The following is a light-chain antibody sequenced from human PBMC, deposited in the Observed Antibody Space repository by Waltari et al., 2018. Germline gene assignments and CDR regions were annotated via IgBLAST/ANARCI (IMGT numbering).Light chain of an antibody. V-gene: IGLV2-14*01. CDR1: SSDVGGYNY. CDR2: EVI. Sequence: QSALTQPASVSGSPVQSITISCTGTSSDVGGYNYVSWYQQHPGKAPQLMIYEVINRPSGVSNRFSGSKSGNTASLTISGLQAEDEADYYCSSYTSSSTLGVVFGGGTKLTVL. CDR3: SSYTSSSTLGVV. J-gene: IGLJ2*01.